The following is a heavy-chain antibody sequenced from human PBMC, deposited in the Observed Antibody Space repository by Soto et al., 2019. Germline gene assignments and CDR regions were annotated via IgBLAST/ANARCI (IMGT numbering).Heavy chain of an antibody. V-gene: IGHV4-30-4*01. CDR1: GDSISNSDYY. CDR2: IDYMGNT. Sequence: QVQLQESGPGLVKPSQTLSLTCTVSGDSISNSDYYWNWIPQPPGKGLEWIASIDYMGNTYYNPSLKSRVVISADTSKNLFSLKLRSVTAADTALYFCARGGPYYYGFDVWGQGTTVTVSS. J-gene: IGHJ6*02. CDR3: ARGGPYYYGFDV.